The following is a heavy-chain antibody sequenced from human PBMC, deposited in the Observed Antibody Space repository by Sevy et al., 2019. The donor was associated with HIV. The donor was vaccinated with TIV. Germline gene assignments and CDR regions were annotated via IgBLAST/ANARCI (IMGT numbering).Heavy chain of an antibody. CDR3: ARISGGSIASWFDP. CDR1: GFTFSDYY. D-gene: IGHD2-15*01. CDR2: ISRSSSYT. V-gene: IGHV3-11*06. Sequence: GGSLRLSCAASGFTFSDYYMSWIRQAPGKGPEWVSYISRSSSYTNYADPVKGRYTISRDNAKNSLYLQMNSLRAEDTAVYYCARISGGSIASWFDPWGQGTLVTVSS. J-gene: IGHJ5*02.